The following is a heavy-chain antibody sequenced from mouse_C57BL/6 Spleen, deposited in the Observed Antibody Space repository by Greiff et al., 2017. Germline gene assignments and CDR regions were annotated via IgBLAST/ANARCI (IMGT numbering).Heavy chain of an antibody. CDR2: IYPRSGNT. D-gene: IGHD1-1*01. Sequence: QVQLQQSGAELARPGASVKLSCKASGYTFTSYGISWVKQRTGQGLEWIGEIYPRSGNTYYNEKFKGKATLTADKSSSTAYMELRSLTSEDSAVYFCARLITTVVAHWYFDVWGTGTTVTVSS. V-gene: IGHV1-81*01. CDR1: GYTFTSYG. J-gene: IGHJ1*03. CDR3: ARLITTVVAHWYFDV.